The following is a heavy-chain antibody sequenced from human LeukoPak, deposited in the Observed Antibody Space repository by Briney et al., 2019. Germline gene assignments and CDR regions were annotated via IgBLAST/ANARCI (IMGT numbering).Heavy chain of an antibody. V-gene: IGHV3-15*01. CDR2: IRSKTDGGTT. J-gene: IGHJ4*02. Sequence: PGGSLRLSCAASGFTFSNAWMGWVRQAPGKGLDWVGRIRSKTDGGTTDYAALVKGRFTISRDESKNTLYLQMNSLKTGDTAVYYCTTRPSGSYLMWGQGTLVTVSS. D-gene: IGHD1-26*01. CDR3: TTRPSGSYLM. CDR1: GFTFSNAW.